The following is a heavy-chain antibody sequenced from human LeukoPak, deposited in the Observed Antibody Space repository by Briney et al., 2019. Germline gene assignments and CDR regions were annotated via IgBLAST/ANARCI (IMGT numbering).Heavy chain of an antibody. CDR1: GFTFSTYW. D-gene: IGHD6-13*01. CDR2: IKEDGSEI. Sequence: GGSLRLSCTASGFTFSTYWMTWVRQVPGKGLEWVANIKEDGSEIYYVDAVKGRFTISRDNAKNSLYLQMNGLRAEDTAVYYCARVAAAGTSGYFQHWGRGTLVTVSS. V-gene: IGHV3-7*01. J-gene: IGHJ1*01. CDR3: ARVAAAGTSGYFQH.